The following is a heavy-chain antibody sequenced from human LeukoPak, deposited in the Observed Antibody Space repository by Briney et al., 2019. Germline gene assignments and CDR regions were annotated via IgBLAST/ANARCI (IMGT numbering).Heavy chain of an antibody. Sequence: GGSLRLSCAASGFTFSSYAMSWVRQAPGKGLEWVSAISGGGDSTYFADSVKGRFTISRDNSKNTLYLQMNSLRAEDTAVYYCARVPIATSRGWPLDYWGQGTLVTVSS. D-gene: IGHD6-19*01. CDR3: ARVPIATSRGWPLDY. CDR1: GFTFSSYA. V-gene: IGHV3-23*01. J-gene: IGHJ4*02. CDR2: ISGGGDST.